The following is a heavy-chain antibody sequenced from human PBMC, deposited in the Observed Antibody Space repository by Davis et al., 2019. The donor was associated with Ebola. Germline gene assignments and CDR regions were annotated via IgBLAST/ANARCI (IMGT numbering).Heavy chain of an antibody. CDR3: ARLGSSNWNDY. CDR2: INPNSGGT. D-gene: IGHD1-20*01. V-gene: IGHV1-2*02. Sequence: ASVKVSCKASGYTLTDYQMHWVRQAPGQGLEWMGWINPNSGGTNYAQKFQGRVTMTRDTSITTAYMELSRLRSGDTAVYYCARLGSSNWNDYWGQGTLVTVSS. J-gene: IGHJ4*02. CDR1: GYTLTDYQ.